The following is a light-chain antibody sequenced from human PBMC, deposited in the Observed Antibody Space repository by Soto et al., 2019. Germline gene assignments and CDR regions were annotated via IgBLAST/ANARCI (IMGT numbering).Light chain of an antibody. V-gene: IGKV1-5*03. J-gene: IGKJ4*01. CDR3: QQYKDYPLT. CDR1: QSISTW. Sequence: DIQMTQSPSTLSASVGDRVTITCRASQSISTWLAWYRQKPGKAPNLLIYKASSLESGVPSRFSGSGSGTEFTLTISSLQPDDFATFYCQQYKDYPLTFGGGTKVEIK. CDR2: KAS.